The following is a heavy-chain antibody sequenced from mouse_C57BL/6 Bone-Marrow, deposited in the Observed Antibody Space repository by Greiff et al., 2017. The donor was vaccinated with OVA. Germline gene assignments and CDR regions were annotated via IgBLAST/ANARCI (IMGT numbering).Heavy chain of an antibody. D-gene: IGHD1-1*01. Sequence: VQRVESGAELARPGASVKLSCKASGYTFTSYGISWVKQRTGQGLEWIGEIYPRSGNTYYNEKFKSKATLTVDTSSSTAYMQRSSLTSEDSAVYYCASPYGSSPYWYFDVWGTGTTVTVSS. J-gene: IGHJ1*03. CDR3: ASPYGSSPYWYFDV. CDR1: GYTFTSYG. CDR2: IYPRSGNT. V-gene: IGHV1-81*01.